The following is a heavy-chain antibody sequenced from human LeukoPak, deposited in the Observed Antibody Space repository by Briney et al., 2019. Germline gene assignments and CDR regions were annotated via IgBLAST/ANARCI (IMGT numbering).Heavy chain of an antibody. CDR3: ARGIDYGDF. J-gene: IGHJ4*02. Sequence: RGSLRLSCAASGFIFSDFGMHWVRQAPGKGLEWVAVIYYDGSKQYYTDSVKGRFTISRDNSKNMVYMQMNSLRAEDTAVYYCARGIDYGDFWGQGTLVTVSS. CDR1: GFIFSDFG. D-gene: IGHD4/OR15-4a*01. V-gene: IGHV3-30*12. CDR2: IYYDGSKQ.